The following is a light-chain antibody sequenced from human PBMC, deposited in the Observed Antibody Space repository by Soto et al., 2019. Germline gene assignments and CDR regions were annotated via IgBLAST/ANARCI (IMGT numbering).Light chain of an antibody. Sequence: DIVMTQSPDPLAVSLGERATINCKSSQSVLYSSNNKNYLAWYQQKPGQPPKLLIYWASTRESGVPDRFSGSGSGTDFTPTISSLQAEDVAVYYCQQYYSTPMYTFGQGTKLEIK. CDR1: QSVLYSSNNKNY. CDR2: WAS. V-gene: IGKV4-1*01. CDR3: QQYYSTPMYT. J-gene: IGKJ2*01.